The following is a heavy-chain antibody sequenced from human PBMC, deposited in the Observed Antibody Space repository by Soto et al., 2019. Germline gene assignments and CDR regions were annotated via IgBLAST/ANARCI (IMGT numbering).Heavy chain of an antibody. CDR2: IIPIFGTA. CDR1: GGTFSSYA. J-gene: IGHJ6*02. Sequence: SVKVSCNSSGGTFSSYAISWVRQAPGQGLEWMGGIIPIFGTANYAQKFQGRVTITADESTSTAYMELSSLRSEDTAVYYCARENSYYYDSSGPYYYYGMDVWGQGTTVTVSS. D-gene: IGHD3-22*01. CDR3: ARENSYYYDSSGPYYYYGMDV. V-gene: IGHV1-69*01.